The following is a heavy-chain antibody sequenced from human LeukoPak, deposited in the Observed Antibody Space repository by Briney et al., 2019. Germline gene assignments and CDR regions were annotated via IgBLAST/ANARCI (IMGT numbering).Heavy chain of an antibody. CDR3: ARHRSLYEPLNWFGP. D-gene: IGHD3-16*01. CDR1: GGSISSYY. J-gene: IGHJ5*02. Sequence: PSETLSLTCTVSGGSISSYYWSWIRQPPGKGLEWIGYIYYSGSTNYNPSLKSRVTISVDTSKNQFSLKLSSVTAADTAVYYCARHRSLYEPLNWFGPWGQGTLVTVSS. V-gene: IGHV4-59*01. CDR2: IYYSGST.